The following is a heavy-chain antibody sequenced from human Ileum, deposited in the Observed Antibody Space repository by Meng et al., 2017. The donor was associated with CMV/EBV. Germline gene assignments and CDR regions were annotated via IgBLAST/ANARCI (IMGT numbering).Heavy chain of an antibody. J-gene: IGHJ4*02. CDR2: INSSGGNT. Sequence: YIFTRFYIHWVRQAPGQGLEWMGIINSSGGNTNYAQKFQGRVTMTRDTSTSTVYMELGSLGSDDTAVYFCARANYDVLTGNLWFYFDYWGQGTLVTVSS. CDR1: YIFTRFY. V-gene: IGHV1-46*01. CDR3: ARANYDVLTGNLWFYFDY. D-gene: IGHD3-9*01.